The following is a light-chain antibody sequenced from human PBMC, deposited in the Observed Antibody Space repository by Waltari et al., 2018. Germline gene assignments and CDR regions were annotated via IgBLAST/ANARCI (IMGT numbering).Light chain of an antibody. CDR2: EES. CDR3: GTWDSSLSGAV. Sequence: QSVLTQPPSVSAAPGQRVTISCSGGHSNIGNNYVSWYRQFPGTAPKLLSYEESARPPGVPGRFSGSKSGTSATLDITGLQAGDEADYYCGTWDSSLSGAVFGGGTHLTVL. J-gene: IGLJ7*01. V-gene: IGLV1-51*02. CDR1: HSNIGNNY.